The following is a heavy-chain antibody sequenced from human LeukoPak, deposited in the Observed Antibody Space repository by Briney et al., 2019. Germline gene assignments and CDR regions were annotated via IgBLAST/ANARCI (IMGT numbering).Heavy chain of an antibody. V-gene: IGHV3-30*18. Sequence: GRSLRLSCAASGFIFSSYVMHWLRQAPGKGLEWVAVISYDGSNKYYVDSVKGRFTISRDNSKTTLNLQMNSLRAKGTAVYYCAKVGCSSTSCCFGNWFDPWGQGTLVTVSS. CDR2: ISYDGSNK. CDR1: GFIFSSYV. D-gene: IGHD2-2*01. J-gene: IGHJ5*02. CDR3: AKVGCSSTSCCFGNWFDP.